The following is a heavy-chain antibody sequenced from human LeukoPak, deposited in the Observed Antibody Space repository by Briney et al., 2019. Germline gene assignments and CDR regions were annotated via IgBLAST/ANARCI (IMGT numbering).Heavy chain of an antibody. CDR1: GFSFDDYA. CDR2: ISWNSGSE. Sequence: GGSLRLSCAASGFSFDDYAMHWLRQAPGKGLQWVSGISWNSGSEGYADSVKGRFTISRDNAKNSLYLQMSSLRAEDTAFYYCANDGRPDTYGIFDLWGHGTLVTVSS. V-gene: IGHV3-9*01. CDR3: ANDGRPDTYGIFDL. D-gene: IGHD1-1*01. J-gene: IGHJ4*01.